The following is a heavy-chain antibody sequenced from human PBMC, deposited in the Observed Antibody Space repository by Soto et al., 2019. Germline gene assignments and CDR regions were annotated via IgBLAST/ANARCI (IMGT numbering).Heavy chain of an antibody. CDR3: ARDGYTGP. CDR2: IYYSGST. V-gene: IGHV4-61*01. CDR1: GGSVISGSYY. Sequence: SETLSLTCTVSGGSVISGSYYWSWIRQPPGKGLEWIGYIYYSGSTNYNPSLKSRVTISVDTSKNQFSLKLSSVTAADTAVYYCARDGYTGPWGQGTLVTVSS. D-gene: IGHD1-26*01. J-gene: IGHJ5*02.